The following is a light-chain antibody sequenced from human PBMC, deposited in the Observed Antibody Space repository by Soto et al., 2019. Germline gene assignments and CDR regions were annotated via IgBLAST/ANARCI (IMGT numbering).Light chain of an antibody. CDR1: SSNIGNNW. CDR2: SDD. J-gene: IGLJ3*02. Sequence: QSVLTQPPSVSAAPGQRVTISCSGSSSNIGNNWVSWYQQVPGTAPKVLIYSDDQRPSGVPDRFSGSKSGTSASLAISGLRAEDEADYFCAAWGDSLNTGVFGGGTKLTVL. V-gene: IGLV1-47*02. CDR3: AAWGDSLNTGV.